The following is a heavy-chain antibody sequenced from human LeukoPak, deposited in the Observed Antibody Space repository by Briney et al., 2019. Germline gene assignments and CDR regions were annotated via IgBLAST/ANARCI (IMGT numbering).Heavy chain of an antibody. V-gene: IGHV4-34*12. CDR1: GAHLSEYL. CDR3: VRQGTNSGYYLLDH. J-gene: IGHJ4*02. CDR2: VVHKGPT. Sequence: WETLSLTCAVYGAHLSEYLWRWLRQSPGKGLQWFVDVVHKGPTVYSPTLNRKYSPSFKSRVTMSVDPSKNQFSLKLTSVTVADTATYYCVRQGTNSGYYLLDHWGQGHPVIVSS. D-gene: IGHD3-22*01.